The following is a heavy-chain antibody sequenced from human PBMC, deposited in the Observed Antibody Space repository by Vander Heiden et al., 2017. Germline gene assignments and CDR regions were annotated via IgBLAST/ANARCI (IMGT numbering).Heavy chain of an antibody. D-gene: IGHD1-26*01. V-gene: IGHV3-74*01. Sequence: EVQLVESGGGLVQPGGSLRLPGAVSGFPFHNYWMPWLRQVPGKGLVWVSRLDEYGNNRDYAASVKGRFTISRDNANNMLYLQMNSLRPEDTAIYYCARDVGGAGSDWGQGTLVTVSS. CDR1: GFPFHNYW. CDR3: ARDVGGAGSD. CDR2: LDEYGNNR. J-gene: IGHJ4*02.